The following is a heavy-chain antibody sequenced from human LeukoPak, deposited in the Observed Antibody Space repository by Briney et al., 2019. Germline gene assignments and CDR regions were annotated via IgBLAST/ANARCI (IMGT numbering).Heavy chain of an antibody. CDR3: ARGKTGTTPGSYYYMDV. D-gene: IGHD1-7*01. CDR1: GYTFTSYD. V-gene: IGHV1-8*01. CDR2: MNPNSGNT. J-gene: IGHJ6*03. Sequence: ASVKVSCKASGYTFTSYDINWVRQATGQGLEWMGWMNPNSGNTGYAQKFQGRVTMTRNTSISTAYMELSSLRSEDMAVYYCARGKTGTTPGSYYYMDVWGKGTTVTVSS.